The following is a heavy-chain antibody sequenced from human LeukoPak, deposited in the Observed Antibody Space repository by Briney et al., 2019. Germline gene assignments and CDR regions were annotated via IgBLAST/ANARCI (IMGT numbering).Heavy chain of an antibody. J-gene: IGHJ5*02. V-gene: IGHV1-2*02. CDR2: IDPNSGNT. Sequence: ASVKVSCKTSGYTFIDYYVYWVRQAPGQGLEWVGWIDPNSGNTIYAQKFQGRVTITRDTSINTAYMELSRLTSEDTAVYYCVGISPRFYFDISNSWGQGTLVTVSS. D-gene: IGHD3-22*01. CDR3: VGISPRFYFDISNS. CDR1: GYTFIDYY.